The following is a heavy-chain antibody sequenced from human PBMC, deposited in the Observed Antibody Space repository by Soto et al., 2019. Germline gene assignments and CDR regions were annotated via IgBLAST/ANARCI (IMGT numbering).Heavy chain of an antibody. CDR1: GFAFSSYS. J-gene: IGHJ3*01. V-gene: IGHV3-21*06. CDR3: ARYDAFKAFDL. D-gene: IGHD1-1*01. CDR2: ISGDSYYI. Sequence: WGSLRLSCAASGFAFSSYSVNFFRQAPGKWLEWVSSISGDSYYIDFADSVKGRFTISRDDVSNSVSLQMDSLRVEDTGIYYCARYDAFKAFDLWGQGTMVTVSS.